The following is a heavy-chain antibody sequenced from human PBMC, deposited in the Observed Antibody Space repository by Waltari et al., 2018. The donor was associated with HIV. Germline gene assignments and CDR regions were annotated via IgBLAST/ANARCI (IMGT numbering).Heavy chain of an antibody. D-gene: IGHD2-2*01. J-gene: IGHJ6*02. V-gene: IGHV3-66*03. CDR1: GFPVSSNY. CDR2: IDSCGRT. CDR3: ARGPRCRYCSSIGCSNMDV. Sequence: EVQLVESGGGLIQPGGFLRLSCAASGFPVSSNYMSWVRPAPGQGLEWVSVIDSCGRTYYADSVKGRFTISRDNSKNTLYLQMNSLRAEDTAVYYCARGPRCRYCSSIGCSNMDVWGQGTTVTVSS.